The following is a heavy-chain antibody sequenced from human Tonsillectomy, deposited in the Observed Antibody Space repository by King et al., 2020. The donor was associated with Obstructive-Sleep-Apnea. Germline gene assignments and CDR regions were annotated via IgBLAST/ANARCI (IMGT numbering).Heavy chain of an antibody. CDR2: IRRKVYGGTT. V-gene: IGHV3-49*03. D-gene: IGHD3-22*01. CDR1: GFTFGDYA. Sequence: QLVQSGGGLVQPGRSLRLSCTASGFTFGDYAMSCFRQAPGKGLEWVGFIRRKVYGGTTEYAESVKGRFTISRDDSKSIAYLQMTSLKTEDTAVYYCTRDLGYYDTSGYLGFYWGQGTLVTVSS. J-gene: IGHJ4*02. CDR3: TRDLGYYDTSGYLGFY.